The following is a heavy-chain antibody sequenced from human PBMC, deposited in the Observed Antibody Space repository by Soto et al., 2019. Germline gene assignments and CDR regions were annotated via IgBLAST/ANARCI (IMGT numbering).Heavy chain of an antibody. CDR2: ISYDGSNK. CDR3: ARDPLWGTAMVLWYFEL. V-gene: IGHV3-30-3*01. D-gene: IGHD5-18*01. J-gene: IGHJ2*01. CDR1: GFTFNNYA. Sequence: QVQLVESGGGVVQPGRSLRLSCAASGFTFNNYAMHWVRQAPGKGLEWVALISYDGSNKYYADSVKGRFTISRDNSKNSLYLQMNSLRAEDTAVYYCARDPLWGTAMVLWYFELWGRGTPVTVS.